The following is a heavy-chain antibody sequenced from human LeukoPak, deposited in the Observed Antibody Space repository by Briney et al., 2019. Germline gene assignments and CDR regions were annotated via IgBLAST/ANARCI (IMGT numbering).Heavy chain of an antibody. CDR1: GYTFTGHC. Sequence: ASVKVSCKASGYTFTGHCMHWVRQAPGQGPEWMGWINPKSGVTNYAQTFQGRVTMTRDTSSSMVYMELSRLTTDDTAVYFCTRALRYDDSSGYYAYWGQGTLVTVSS. J-gene: IGHJ4*02. V-gene: IGHV1-2*02. CDR2: INPKSGVT. CDR3: TRALRYDDSSGYYAY. D-gene: IGHD3-22*01.